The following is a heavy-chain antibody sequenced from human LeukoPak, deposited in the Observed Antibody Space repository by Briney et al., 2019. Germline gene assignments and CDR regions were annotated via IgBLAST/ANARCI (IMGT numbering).Heavy chain of an antibody. D-gene: IGHD2-21*01. Sequence: PGGSLRLSCAASGFTFSSYWMHWVRQAPGKGLVWVSRIESDGTGTIYADSVRGRFTISRDNAKNTMYLQMNSLRAEDTAVYYCTREGLDPRGQGTLVTVSS. V-gene: IGHV3-74*01. CDR1: GFTFSSYW. J-gene: IGHJ5*02. CDR3: TREGLDP. CDR2: IESDGTGT.